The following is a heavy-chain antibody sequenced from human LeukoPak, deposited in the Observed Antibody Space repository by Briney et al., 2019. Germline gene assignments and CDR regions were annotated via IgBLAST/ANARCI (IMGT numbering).Heavy chain of an antibody. CDR1: GYSISSGYY. CDR3: AREDSVLVPGVMGVPNSWFDP. J-gene: IGHJ5*02. CDR2: IYHSGST. V-gene: IGHV4-38-2*02. D-gene: IGHD2-2*01. Sequence: SETLSLTCAVSGYSISSGYYWDWIRQPPGKGLEWIGSIYHSGSTYYNPSLKSRVTISVDTSKNQLSLKLSSVTAADTAVYYCAREDSVLVPGVMGVPNSWFDPWGQGTLVTVSS.